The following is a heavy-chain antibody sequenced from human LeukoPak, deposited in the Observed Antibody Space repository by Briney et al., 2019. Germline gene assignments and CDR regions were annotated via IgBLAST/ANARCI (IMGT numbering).Heavy chain of an antibody. CDR3: ARTRLVVAATVIKNYYMDV. D-gene: IGHD2-15*01. CDR1: GGTFSSYA. J-gene: IGHJ6*03. CDR2: IIPIFGTA. V-gene: IGHV1-69*05. Sequence: ASVKVSCKASGGTFSSYAISWVRQAPGQGLEWMGGIIPIFGTANYAQKLQGRVTITTDESTSTAYMELSSLRSEDTAVYYCARTRLVVAATVIKNYYMDVWGKGTTVTVSS.